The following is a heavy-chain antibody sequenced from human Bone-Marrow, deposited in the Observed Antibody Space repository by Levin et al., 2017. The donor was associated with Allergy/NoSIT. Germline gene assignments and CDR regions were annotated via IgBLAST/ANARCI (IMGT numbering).Heavy chain of an antibody. D-gene: IGHD6-13*01. CDR3: AKDRQLVVSPYYGMDV. CDR1: GFTFSSYG. J-gene: IGHJ6*02. V-gene: IGHV3-30*18. CDR2: ISYDGSNK. Sequence: GGSLRLSCAASGFTFSSYGMHWVRQAPGKGLEWVAVISYDGSNKYYADSVKGRFTISRDNSKNTLYLQMNSLRAEDTAVYYCAKDRQLVVSPYYGMDVWGQGTTVTVSS.